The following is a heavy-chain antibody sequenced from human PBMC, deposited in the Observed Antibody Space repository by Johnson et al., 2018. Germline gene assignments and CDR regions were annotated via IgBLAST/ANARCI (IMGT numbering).Heavy chain of an antibody. Sequence: VQLVQSGGGLVQPGGSLRLSCVASGFTYSVCAMSWVRQGPGKGLEWVSAISGSGSHTFYADSVKGRFTISIDNSRNTLSLQMDSLRVEDTAIYYCANYDFGGTATRRTPVDYWGQGTLVTVSS. CDR3: ANYDFGGTATRRTPVDY. D-gene: IGHD4/OR15-4a*01. V-gene: IGHV3-23*04. J-gene: IGHJ4*02. CDR1: GFTYSVCA. CDR2: ISGSGSHT.